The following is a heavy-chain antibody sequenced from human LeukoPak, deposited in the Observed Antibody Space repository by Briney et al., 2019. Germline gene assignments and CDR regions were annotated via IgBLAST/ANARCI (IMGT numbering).Heavy chain of an antibody. V-gene: IGHV1-58*01. Sequence: SVKASCKASGFTFTSSAAQWVRQARGQRLEWIGWIVVGSGNTNYAQKFQERVTITRDMSTSTAYMELSSLRSEDTAVYYCTAVMRYGYDYDYWGQGTLVTVSS. D-gene: IGHD5-12*01. CDR1: GFTFTSSA. J-gene: IGHJ4*02. CDR3: TAVMRYGYDYDY. CDR2: IVVGSGNT.